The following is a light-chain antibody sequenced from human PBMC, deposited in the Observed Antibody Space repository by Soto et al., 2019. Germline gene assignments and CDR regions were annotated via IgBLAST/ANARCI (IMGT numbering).Light chain of an antibody. V-gene: IGKV1-39*01. CDR3: QQSYSTTWT. J-gene: IGKJ1*01. CDR1: QGISTY. CDR2: AAS. Sequence: DIQMTQSPSSLSASVGDRVTITCRASQGISTYLNWYLQKPGKAPKLVIYAASSLQSGVPSRFSGSGSETDFTLTISSLQPEDFATYSCQQSYSTTWTFGQGTKVDI.